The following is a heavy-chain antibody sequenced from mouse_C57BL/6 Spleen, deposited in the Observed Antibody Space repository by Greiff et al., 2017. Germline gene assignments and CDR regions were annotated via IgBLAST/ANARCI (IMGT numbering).Heavy chain of an antibody. CDR2: INPSNGGT. J-gene: IGHJ4*01. Sequence: QVQLQQPGTELVKPGASVKLSCKASGYTFTSYWMHWVKQRPGQGLEWIGNINPSNGGTNYNEQFKSKATLTVDKSSSTAYMQLSSLTSEDSAVYYCARGDYYGSSVYYAMDYWGQGTSVTVSS. CDR3: ARGDYYGSSVYYAMDY. V-gene: IGHV1-53*01. D-gene: IGHD1-1*01. CDR1: GYTFTSYW.